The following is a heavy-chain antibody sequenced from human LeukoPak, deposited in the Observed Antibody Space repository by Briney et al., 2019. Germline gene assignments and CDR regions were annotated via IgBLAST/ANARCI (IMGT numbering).Heavy chain of an antibody. CDR2: IYYSGST. J-gene: IGHJ4*02. CDR1: GGSISSSSYY. D-gene: IGHD5-18*01. CDR3: AKYSARYSYGSGYFDY. V-gene: IGHV4-39*01. Sequence: PSETLSLTCTVSGGSISSSSYYWGWIRQPPGKGLEWIGSIYYSGSTYYNPSLKSRVTISVDTSKNQFSLKLSSVTAADTAVYYCAKYSARYSYGSGYFDYWGQGTLVTVSS.